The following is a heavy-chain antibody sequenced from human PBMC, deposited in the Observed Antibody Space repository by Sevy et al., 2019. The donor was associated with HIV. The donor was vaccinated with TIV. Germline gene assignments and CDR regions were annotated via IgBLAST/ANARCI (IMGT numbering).Heavy chain of an antibody. D-gene: IGHD3-22*01. CDR1: GYPFTNYG. Sequence: ASVKVSCKTSGYPFTNYGVTWVRHAPGQGLEWMGWMSIYNGNTNYAQKYQGRVTMTTDTSTNTVYMELRSLRSDDTAIYYCVSVTFLYYIDYWGQGTLVTVSS. CDR3: VSVTFLYYIDY. V-gene: IGHV1-18*01. J-gene: IGHJ4*02. CDR2: MSIYNGNT.